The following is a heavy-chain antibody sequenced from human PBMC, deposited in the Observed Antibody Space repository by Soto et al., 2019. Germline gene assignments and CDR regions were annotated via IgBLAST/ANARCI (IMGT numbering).Heavy chain of an antibody. CDR1: GGSLSSGSYY. V-gene: IGHV4-61*01. J-gene: IGHJ4*02. D-gene: IGHD3-10*01. CDR2: IYYSGST. Sequence: PPETRSLTCTVSGGSLSSGSYYWGWLRQPPGHGLEWIGYIYYSGSTNYNPSLKSRVTISVDTSKNQFSLKLSSVTAADTAVYYCARAMVRGVIRRYFDYWGQGTLVTVSS. CDR3: ARAMVRGVIRRYFDY.